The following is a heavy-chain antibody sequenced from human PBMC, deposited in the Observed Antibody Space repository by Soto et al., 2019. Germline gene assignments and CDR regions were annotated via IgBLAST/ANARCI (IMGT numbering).Heavy chain of an antibody. V-gene: IGHV2-5*02. CDR3: AHREGDDYVWGSYKDAFDR. J-gene: IGHJ3*02. Sequence: QITLKESGPTLVKPTQTLTLTCTFSGFSLNTTAVGVGWIRQPPGKALAWLALIYWDGDKRYSPSLKSRLAITKYTSKNQVVVTMTNIDPVDTATYYCAHREGDDYVWGSYKDAFDRWGRGTMVTVSS. CDR2: IYWDGDK. D-gene: IGHD3-16*01. CDR1: GFSLNTTAVG.